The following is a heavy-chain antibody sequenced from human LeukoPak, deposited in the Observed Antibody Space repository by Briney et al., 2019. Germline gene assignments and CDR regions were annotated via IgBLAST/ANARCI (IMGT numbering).Heavy chain of an antibody. CDR3: ARTTEGGYTYDYFYYYYMDV. D-gene: IGHD5-18*01. CDR1: GGSFSGYY. V-gene: IGHV4-59*01. J-gene: IGHJ6*03. Sequence: SETLSLTCAVYGGSFSGYYWSWIRQPPGKGLEWIGYIYYSGSTNYNPSLKSRVTISVDMSKNQFSLKLSSVTAADTAVYYCARTTEGGYTYDYFYYYYMDVWGKGTTVTISS. CDR2: IYYSGST.